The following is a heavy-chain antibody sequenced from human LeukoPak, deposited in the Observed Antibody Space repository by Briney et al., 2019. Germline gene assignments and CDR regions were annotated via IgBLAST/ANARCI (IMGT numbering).Heavy chain of an antibody. Sequence: SETLSLTCTVSGGSISSYYWSWIRQPPGKGLEWIGYIYYSGSTNYNPSLKSRVTISVDTSKNQFSLKLSSVTAADTAVYYCAREGYYGSVKTDALDIWGQGTMVTVSS. J-gene: IGHJ3*02. CDR3: AREGYYGSVKTDALDI. D-gene: IGHD3-10*01. CDR1: GGSISSYY. V-gene: IGHV4-59*12. CDR2: IYYSGST.